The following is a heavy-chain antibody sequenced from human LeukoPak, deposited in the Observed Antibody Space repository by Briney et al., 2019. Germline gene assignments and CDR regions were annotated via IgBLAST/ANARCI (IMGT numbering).Heavy chain of an antibody. CDR2: IYPGDSDT. CDR3: ARPSDCSGGSCYPAH. CDR1: GYSFTSYW. D-gene: IGHD2-15*01. V-gene: IGHV5-51*01. Sequence: GASLKISCKGSGYSFTSYWIGWVRQMPGKGLEWMGIIYPGDSDTRYSPSFQGQVTISADKSISTAYLQWSSLKASDTAMYYCARPSDCSGGSCYPAHWGQGTLVTVSS. J-gene: IGHJ4*02.